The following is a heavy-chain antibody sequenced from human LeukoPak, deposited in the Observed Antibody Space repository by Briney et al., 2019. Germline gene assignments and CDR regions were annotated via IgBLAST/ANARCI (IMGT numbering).Heavy chain of an antibody. V-gene: IGHV4-59*11. D-gene: IGHD2-2*01. Sequence: SETLSLTCTVSGGSISSHYWSWIRQPPGKGLEWIGYISYSGSTNYNPSLKSRVTISVDTSKNQFSLKLSSVTAADTAVYYCARDPAYCSSTSCYARWYFDLWGRGTLVTVSS. CDR1: GGSISSHY. CDR2: ISYSGST. CDR3: ARDPAYCSSTSCYARWYFDL. J-gene: IGHJ2*01.